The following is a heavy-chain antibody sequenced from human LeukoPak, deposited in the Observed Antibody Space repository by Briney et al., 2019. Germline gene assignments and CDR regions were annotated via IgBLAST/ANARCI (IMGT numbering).Heavy chain of an antibody. D-gene: IGHD5-18*01. CDR1: GFTFSSYE. CDR3: AREGTAMVNFDY. J-gene: IGHJ4*02. Sequence: GGSLRLSCAASGFTFSSYEMNWVRQAPGKGLEWVSYISSGGNTIYYADSVKGRFTISRDNAKNSLYLQMNSLRAEDTAVYYCAREGTAMVNFDYWGQGTLVTVSS. CDR2: ISSGGNTI. V-gene: IGHV3-48*03.